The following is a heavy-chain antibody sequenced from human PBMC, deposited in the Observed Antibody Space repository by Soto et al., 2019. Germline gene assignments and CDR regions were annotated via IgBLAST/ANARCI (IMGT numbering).Heavy chain of an antibody. V-gene: IGHV4-61*01. D-gene: IGHD3-22*01. CDR2: IYYSGST. CDR1: GGSVSSGSYY. J-gene: IGHJ5*02. CDR3: AREVYYYDSSGYYLNWFDP. Sequence: PSETLSLTCTVSGGSVSSGSYYWSWIRQPPGKGLEWIGYIYYSGSTNYNPSLKSRVTISVDTSKNQFSLKLSSVTAADTAVYYCAREVYYYDSSGYYLNWFDPWGQGTLVTVSS.